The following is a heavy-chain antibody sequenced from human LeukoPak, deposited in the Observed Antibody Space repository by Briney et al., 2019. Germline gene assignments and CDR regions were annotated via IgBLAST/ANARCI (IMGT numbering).Heavy chain of an antibody. CDR2: IYYRRTI. CDR3: ARTQEGGHDYNH. CDR1: GYSISRGYD. J-gene: IGHJ5*02. V-gene: IGHV4-38-2*02. Sequence: ASETLSLTCTVSGYSISRGYDWGWIRQPPGKGLEWIGSIYYRRTIYYNPSLKSRVTISVDTSKNQFSLKLSSVTAADTAVYYCARTQEGGHDYNHWGQGTLVTVSS. D-gene: IGHD4-11*01.